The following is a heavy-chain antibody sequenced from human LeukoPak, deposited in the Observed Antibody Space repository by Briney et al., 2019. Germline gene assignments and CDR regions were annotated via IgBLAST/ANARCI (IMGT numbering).Heavy chain of an antibody. CDR2: IIPILGTA. CDR3: ARAVAMAAIHYYYNYFLDV. Sequence: ASVKVSCRASGGTFSSYAISWVRQTPGQGLEWMGGIIPILGTANYAQKFQGRVTITADESTSTAYMELSSLRSEDTAVYYCARAVAMAAIHYYYNYFLDVWGKRTTVTVSS. CDR1: GGTFSSYA. J-gene: IGHJ6*03. V-gene: IGHV1-69*13. D-gene: IGHD5-24*01.